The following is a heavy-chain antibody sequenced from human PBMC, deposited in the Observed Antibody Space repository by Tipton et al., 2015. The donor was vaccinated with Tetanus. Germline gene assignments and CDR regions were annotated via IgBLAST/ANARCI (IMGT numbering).Heavy chain of an antibody. D-gene: IGHD2/OR15-2a*01. CDR2: INQRGT. Sequence: TLSLTCEVSGGSSSSFYWSWIRQPPGGGLEWIGEINQRGTTYNPSLTRRATISVDSSATQLSLTITSMTAADAAVYYCARGVPREAFYLDSWGPGQQVTVSS. CDR1: GGSSSSFY. V-gene: IGHV4-34*01. J-gene: IGHJ4*02. CDR3: ARGVPREAFYLDS.